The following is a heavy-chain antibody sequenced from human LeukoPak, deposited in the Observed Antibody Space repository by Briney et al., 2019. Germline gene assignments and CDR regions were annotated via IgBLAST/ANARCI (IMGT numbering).Heavy chain of an antibody. V-gene: IGHV1-2*02. CDR3: ASDLYSSGWYSIPFDY. D-gene: IGHD6-19*01. CDR1: GYTFTVYY. Sequence: ASVKVSCKASGYTFTVYYMHWVRQAPGQGLEWMWWINPNSGGTNYAQKFQGRVTMTRDTSISTAYMELSRLRSDDTAVYYCASDLYSSGWYSIPFDYWGQGTLVTVSS. J-gene: IGHJ4*02. CDR2: INPNSGGT.